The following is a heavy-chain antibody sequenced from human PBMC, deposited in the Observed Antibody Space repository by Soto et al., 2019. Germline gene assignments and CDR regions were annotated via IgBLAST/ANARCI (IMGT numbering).Heavy chain of an antibody. V-gene: IGHV3-30*03. CDR3: APLVVATTGIDY. D-gene: IGHD1-26*01. J-gene: IGHJ4*02. CDR2: ISYDGSNK. Sequence: QVQLVESGGGVVQPGRSLRLSCAASGFTFSSYGMHWVRQAPGKGLEWVAVISYDGSNKYYADSVKGRFTISRDNSKNTLYLQMNSLRAEDTAVYYCAPLVVATTGIDYWGQGTLVTVSS. CDR1: GFTFSSYG.